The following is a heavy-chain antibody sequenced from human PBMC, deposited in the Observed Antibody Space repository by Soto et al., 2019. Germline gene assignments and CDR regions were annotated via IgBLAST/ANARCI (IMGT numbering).Heavy chain of an antibody. V-gene: IGHV3-23*01. CDR2: ISGSGGST. J-gene: IGHJ6*02. CDR1: GFTFRSYA. D-gene: IGHD6-19*01. CDR3: AKDLIAVAGVAGMDV. Sequence: GGSLRLSCAASGFTFRSYAMSWVRQAPGKGLEWVSAISGSGGSTYYADSVKGRFTISRDNSKNTLYLQMNSLRAEDTAVYYCAKDLIAVAGVAGMDVWGQGATVTVSS.